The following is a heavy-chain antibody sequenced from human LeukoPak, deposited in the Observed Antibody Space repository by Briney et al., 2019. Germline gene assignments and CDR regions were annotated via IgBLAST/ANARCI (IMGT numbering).Heavy chain of an antibody. Sequence: GGSLRLSCVASGFMFSSYSVAWVRQTPEKGLAWVSIIGGPGGPIFYADSVEGRFTISRDNSKNTAYLQMNGLRAEDTAVYFCAKGATRATRHFDLWGRGTLVTVSS. J-gene: IGHJ2*01. D-gene: IGHD1-26*01. V-gene: IGHV3-23*01. CDR3: AKGATRATRHFDL. CDR2: IGGPGGPI. CDR1: GFMFSSYS.